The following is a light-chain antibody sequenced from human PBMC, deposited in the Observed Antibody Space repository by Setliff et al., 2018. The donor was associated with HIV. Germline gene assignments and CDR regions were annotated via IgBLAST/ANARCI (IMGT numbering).Light chain of an antibody. CDR1: SSDVGGYKY. CDR2: EVD. V-gene: IGLV2-14*01. CDR3: TSFTSTSPYV. J-gene: IGLJ1*01. Sequence: QSGLTQPASVSGSPGQSITISCTGTSSDVGGYKYVSWYQHHPGKAPKLLIYEVDNRPSGVSNRFSGSKSGNTASLTISGLQAEDEADYFCTSFTSTSPYVFGTGTKGTVL.